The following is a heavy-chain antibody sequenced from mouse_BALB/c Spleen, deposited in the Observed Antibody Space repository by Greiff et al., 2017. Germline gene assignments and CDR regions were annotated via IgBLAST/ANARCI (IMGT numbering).Heavy chain of an antibody. CDR1: GFTFSSYT. D-gene: IGHD2-1*01. Sequence: EVKLMESGGGLVKPGGSLKLSCAASGFTFSSYTMSWVRQTPAKRLEWVATISSGGSYTYYPDSVKGRFTISRDNAKNTLYLQMSSLKSEDTAMYYCTRGGDGNFDYWGQGTTLTVSS. CDR2: ISSGGSYT. J-gene: IGHJ2*01. V-gene: IGHV5-6-4*01. CDR3: TRGGDGNFDY.